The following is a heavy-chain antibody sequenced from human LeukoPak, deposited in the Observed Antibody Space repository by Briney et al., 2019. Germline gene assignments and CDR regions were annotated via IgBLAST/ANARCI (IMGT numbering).Heavy chain of an antibody. D-gene: IGHD3-10*01. V-gene: IGHV3-23*01. CDR1: GFTFSSYD. CDR2: ISGSGGGT. J-gene: IGHJ5*02. Sequence: PGGSLRRSCAASGFTFSSYDMNWVRQAPGKGLEWVSAISGSGGGTHYADSVKGRFTISRDNSKNTPYLQMNSLRAEDTAIYYCAKSYGSGSYLTWFDPWGQGTLVTVSS. CDR3: AKSYGSGSYLTWFDP.